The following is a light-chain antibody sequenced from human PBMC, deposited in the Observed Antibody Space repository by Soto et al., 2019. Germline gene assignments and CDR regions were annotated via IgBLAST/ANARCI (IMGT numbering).Light chain of an antibody. V-gene: IGKV3-20*01. CDR3: QQYGSSPGT. CDR2: GAS. CDR1: QSVSSSY. J-gene: IGKJ4*01. Sequence: EIVLTQSPGTLSLSPGERATLSCRASQSVSSSYLAWYQQKPGQAPRLLIYGASSRATGIPDRFSGSGSGTGFTLTISRLEPEDLAGYYCQQYGSSPGTFGGGTKVEIK.